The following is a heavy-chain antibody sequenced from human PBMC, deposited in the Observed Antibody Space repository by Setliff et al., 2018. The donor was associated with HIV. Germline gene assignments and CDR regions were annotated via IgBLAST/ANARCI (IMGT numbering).Heavy chain of an antibody. V-gene: IGHV4-31*03. CDR2: IYHTGKT. CDR3: AKEGNSVDNWLDP. CDR1: GDPIFIGGYY. J-gene: IGHJ5*02. Sequence: SETLFLTCTVSGDPIFIGGYYWSWIRQHPGGGLEWIGYIYHTGKTYYNPSLQSRIIMSLDMSQNQFSLKLSSVTAADTAVYYCAKEGNSVDNWLDPWGPGTLVTVSS. D-gene: IGHD1-26*01.